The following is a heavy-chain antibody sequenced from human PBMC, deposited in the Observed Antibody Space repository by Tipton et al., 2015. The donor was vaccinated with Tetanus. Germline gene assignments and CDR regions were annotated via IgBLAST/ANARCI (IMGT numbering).Heavy chain of an antibody. V-gene: IGHV3-43*01. J-gene: IGHJ6*02. CDR2: IRWNGGGT. D-gene: IGHD1-14*01. CDR1: GFTFDDYT. CDR3: AKDTSVATEKGGTDV. Sequence: SLRLSCAASGFTFDDYTMHWVRQAPGKGLEWVSLIRWNGGGTHHADSVKGRFTVSRDNSKNSLYLQMNSLRTEDTALYYCAKDTSVATEKGGTDVWGLGTTVTVFS.